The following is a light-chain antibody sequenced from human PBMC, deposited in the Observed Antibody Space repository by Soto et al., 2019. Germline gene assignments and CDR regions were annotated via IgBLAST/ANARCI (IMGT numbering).Light chain of an antibody. Sequence: DIQMTQSPSSLSASVGDRVTITCQASQNSRNYLNWYQHKLGKAPRLLISDASHLEPGVPSSFSATGSGTDFTLTISDLQPGDRATYFCQQYDELPYTFGGGTRLEI. CDR2: DAS. J-gene: IGKJ2*01. CDR1: QNSRNY. V-gene: IGKV1-33*01. CDR3: QQYDELPYT.